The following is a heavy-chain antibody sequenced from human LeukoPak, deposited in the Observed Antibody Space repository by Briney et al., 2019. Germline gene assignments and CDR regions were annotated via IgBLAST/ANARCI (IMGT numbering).Heavy chain of an antibody. V-gene: IGHV3-30*02. CDR2: IRYDGTNK. Sequence: GGSLRLSCAASGFTFNSYGMHWVRQAPGKGLEWVAFIRYDGTNKYYADSVRGRFTISRDNSKNTLYLQMNSLRAEDTAVYYCAKDKGLSWPFDYWGQGTLVTVSS. D-gene: IGHD6-13*01. CDR1: GFTFNSYG. J-gene: IGHJ4*02. CDR3: AKDKGLSWPFDY.